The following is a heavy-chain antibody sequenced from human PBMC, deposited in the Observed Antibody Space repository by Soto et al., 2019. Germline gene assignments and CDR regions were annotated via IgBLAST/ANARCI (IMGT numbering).Heavy chain of an antibody. V-gene: IGHV3-23*01. Sequence: GGSLRLSCAASGFTFSIYAMSWVRQAPGKGLEWVSAISGSGGSTYYADSVKGRFTISRDNSKNTLYLQMNSLRAEDTAVYYCAKQAGDCTNGVCYTSMADYWGQGTLVTVSS. CDR2: ISGSGGST. CDR1: GFTFSIYA. D-gene: IGHD2-8*01. CDR3: AKQAGDCTNGVCYTSMADY. J-gene: IGHJ4*02.